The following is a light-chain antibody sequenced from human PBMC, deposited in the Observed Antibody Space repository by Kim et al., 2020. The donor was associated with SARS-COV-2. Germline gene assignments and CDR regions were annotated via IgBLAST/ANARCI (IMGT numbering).Light chain of an antibody. CDR1: KLGEKY. CDR3: QTWDSITVV. Sequence: DSPGQTASITCSGDKLGEKYACWYQQKPGQSPVLVIYQDTKRPSGIPERFSGSNSGNTATLTISGTQAMDEADYYCQTWDSITVVFGGGTQLTVL. V-gene: IGLV3-1*01. CDR2: QDT. J-gene: IGLJ2*01.